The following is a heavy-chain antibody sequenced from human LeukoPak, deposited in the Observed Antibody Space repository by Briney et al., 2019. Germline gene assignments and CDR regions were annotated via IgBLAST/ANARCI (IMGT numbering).Heavy chain of an antibody. J-gene: IGHJ4*02. Sequence: PSGTLSLTCGVSGGSIITTNWWSWVRPPPGKGLEWIGVVHLNVATNYNPSLESRVSMSIDKSKNQLYLKLSSLTAADTATYYCTRESGAFSPFGFWGQGTLVTVSS. CDR2: VHLNVAT. D-gene: IGHD1-26*01. V-gene: IGHV4-4*02. CDR1: GGSIITTNW. CDR3: TRESGAFSPFGF.